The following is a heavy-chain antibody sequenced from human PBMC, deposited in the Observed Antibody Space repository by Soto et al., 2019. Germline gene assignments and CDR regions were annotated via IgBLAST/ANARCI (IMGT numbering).Heavy chain of an antibody. V-gene: IGHV1-69*12. D-gene: IGHD4-4*01. CDR2: IIPLFRTP. Sequence: QVQPVQSGAEMKEPGSSVKVSCKTSGGTFSSSAISWLRQAPRQGLEWMGGIIPLFRTPDYAQKFQGRVTIAADESTSTAYMELSSLRSEDTAVYYCARDNDRLQLGGNYYYILDVWGQGTTITVSS. CDR3: ARDNDRLQLGGNYYYILDV. J-gene: IGHJ6*02. CDR1: GGTFSSSA.